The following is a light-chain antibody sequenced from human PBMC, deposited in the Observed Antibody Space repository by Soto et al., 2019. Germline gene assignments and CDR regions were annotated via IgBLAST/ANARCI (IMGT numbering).Light chain of an antibody. Sequence: SYELTQPPSVSVAPGQTARISWGGDNIGSKVVHWCQQKPGQAPLLVVYGDRARPSGIPERFSGSNSGNTATLTLSGAEAGDEADYYCQVWDSSRNRVFGGGTKVTVL. CDR1: NIGSKV. CDR3: QVWDSSRNRV. V-gene: IGLV3-21*02. CDR2: GDR. J-gene: IGLJ2*01.